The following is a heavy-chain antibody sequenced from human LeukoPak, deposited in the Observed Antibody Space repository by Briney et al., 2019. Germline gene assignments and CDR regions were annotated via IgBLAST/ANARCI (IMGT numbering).Heavy chain of an antibody. V-gene: IGHV3-30*03. Sequence: GGSLRLSCAASGFTFSSYGMHWVRQAPGKGLEWVAVISYDGSNKYYADSVKGRFTISRDNSKNTLYLQMNSLRAEDTAVYNCARDYDFWSGSGSGMDVWGQGTTVTVSS. CDR1: GFTFSSYG. J-gene: IGHJ6*02. CDR2: ISYDGSNK. D-gene: IGHD3-3*01. CDR3: ARDYDFWSGSGSGMDV.